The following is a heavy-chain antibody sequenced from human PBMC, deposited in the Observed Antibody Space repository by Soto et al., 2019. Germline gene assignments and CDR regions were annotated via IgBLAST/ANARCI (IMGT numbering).Heavy chain of an antibody. CDR1: GFTFSSYG. CDR3: AKDGKPTSWWLRSYYYYYGMDV. Sequence: GGSLRLSCAASGFTFSSYGMHWVRQAPGKGLEWVAVISYDGSNKYYADSVKGRFTISRDNSKNTLYLQMNSLRAEDTAVYYCAKDGKPTSWWLRSYYYYYGMDVWGQGTTVTVSS. CDR2: ISYDGSNK. D-gene: IGHD5-12*01. J-gene: IGHJ6*02. V-gene: IGHV3-30*18.